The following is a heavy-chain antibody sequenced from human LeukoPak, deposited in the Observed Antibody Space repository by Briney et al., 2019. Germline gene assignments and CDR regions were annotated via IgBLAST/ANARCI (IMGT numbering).Heavy chain of an antibody. CDR2: IIGSGSSI. Sequence: AGGSLRLSCAASGFTFSSYEMNWVRQAPGKGLEWVSYIIGSGSSIYYADSVKGRFTISRDNAKNSLYLQMNSLRAEDTALYHCARDHNSSGWRDAFDIWGQGTMVTVSS. CDR1: GFTFSSYE. V-gene: IGHV3-48*03. CDR3: ARDHNSSGWRDAFDI. D-gene: IGHD6-19*01. J-gene: IGHJ3*02.